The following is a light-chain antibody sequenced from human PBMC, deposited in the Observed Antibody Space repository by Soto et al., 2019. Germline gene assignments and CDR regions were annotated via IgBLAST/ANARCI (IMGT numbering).Light chain of an antibody. J-gene: IGKJ3*01. CDR2: AAS. CDR3: QKCDYHPI. Sequence: DIQMTQSPSSVSASVGDRVIITCRASQSISNYLNWYQQRPGKAPKLLIYAASSLQSGVPSRFSGSGSGTDFTLTISSLQPEDVATYYCQKCDYHPIFGPGTTVDFK. V-gene: IGKV1-39*01. CDR1: QSISNY.